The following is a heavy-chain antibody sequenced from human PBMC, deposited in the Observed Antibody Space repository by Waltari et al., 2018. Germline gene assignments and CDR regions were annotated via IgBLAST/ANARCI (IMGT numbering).Heavy chain of an antibody. CDR2: IWYDGSNK. CDR3: ARGDGGSGLGASDI. V-gene: IGHV3-33*01. J-gene: IGHJ3*02. CDR1: GFTFSNHG. Sequence: QVQLVASGGGVVQSGRSLRLYCVGSGFTFSNHGMNWVRQAPGKGLEWVAGIWYDGSNKNYVDSVKGRFTISRDNSKNTLYLEMNSLRAEDTAVYFCARGDGGSGLGASDIWGQGTMVTVSS. D-gene: IGHD3-3*01.